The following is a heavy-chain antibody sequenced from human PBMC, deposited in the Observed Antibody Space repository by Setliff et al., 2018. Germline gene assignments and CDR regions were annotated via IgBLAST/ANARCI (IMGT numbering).Heavy chain of an antibody. CDR3: AREKKYSSSTSFFGSGFDF. J-gene: IGHJ4*02. V-gene: IGHV1-69*05. CDR1: GGTFNNYL. Sequence: ASVKVSCKASGGTFNNYLISWVRQAPGQGLEWMGGIVPIFGTTRYTQKFQGRLTFFMDESTNTAYMELSSLRSEDTAVYFCAREKKYSSSTSFFGSGFDFWGQGTLVTVSS. D-gene: IGHD3-3*01. CDR2: IVPIFGTT.